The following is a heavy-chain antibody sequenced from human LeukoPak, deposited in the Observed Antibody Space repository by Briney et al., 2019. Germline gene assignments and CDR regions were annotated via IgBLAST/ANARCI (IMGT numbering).Heavy chain of an antibody. D-gene: IGHD6-25*01. CDR1: EFNFRNYW. J-gene: IGHJ4*02. CDR3: ARGSAAHGGY. CDR2: IKQDGSDK. V-gene: IGHV3-7*03. Sequence: GGSLRLSCVVSEFNFRNYWMSWVRQTPGKGLEWVANIKQDGSDKYYVDSVKGRFIISRDNAKNSLYLQMNSLRDEDTAVYYCARGSAAHGGYWGQGTPVIVSS.